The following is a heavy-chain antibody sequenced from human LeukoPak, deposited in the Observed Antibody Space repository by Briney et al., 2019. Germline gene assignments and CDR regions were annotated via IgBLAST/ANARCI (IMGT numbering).Heavy chain of an antibody. J-gene: IGHJ6*02. D-gene: IGHD3-9*01. CDR2: IIPILGIA. CDR1: GGTFSSFA. CDR3: AREATHSLTGYGMDV. Sequence: SVKVSCKASGGTFSSFAISWVRQAPGQGLEWMGRIIPILGIANYAQKFQGRVTITADKSTSTAYMELSSLRSEDTAVYYCAREATHSLTGYGMDVWGQGTTATVSS. V-gene: IGHV1-69*04.